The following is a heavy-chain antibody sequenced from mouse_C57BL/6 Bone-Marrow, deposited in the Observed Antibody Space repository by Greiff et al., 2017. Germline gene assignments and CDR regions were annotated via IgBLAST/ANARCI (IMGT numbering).Heavy chain of an antibody. CDR2: IDPSDSET. CDR3: ARGGSYWYFDV. J-gene: IGHJ1*03. V-gene: IGHV1-52*01. Sequence: QVQLQQPGAELVRPGSSVKLSCKASGYTFTSYWMHWVKQRPIQGLEWIGNIDPSDSETHYNQKFKDKATLTVDKSSSTSYMQLSSLTSVDSAVYYGARGGSYWYFDVWGTGTTVTVSS. CDR1: GYTFTSYW.